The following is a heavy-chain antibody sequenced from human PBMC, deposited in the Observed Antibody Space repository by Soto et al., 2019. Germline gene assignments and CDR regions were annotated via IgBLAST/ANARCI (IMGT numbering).Heavy chain of an antibody. D-gene: IGHD3-3*01. CDR2: MNPNSGNT. V-gene: IGHV1-8*01. Sequence: GASVKVSCKASGYTFTSYGISWVRQAPGQGLEWMGWMNPNSGNTGYAQKFQGGVTMTRNTSISTAYMELSSLRSEDTAVYYCARASGQTIFGVVTVPYYYYYYMDVWGKGTTVTVSS. CDR1: GYTFTSYG. J-gene: IGHJ6*03. CDR3: ARASGQTIFGVVTVPYYYYYYMDV.